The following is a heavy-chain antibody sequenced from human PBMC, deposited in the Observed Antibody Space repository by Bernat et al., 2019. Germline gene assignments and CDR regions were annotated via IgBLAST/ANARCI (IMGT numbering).Heavy chain of an antibody. V-gene: IGHV3-15*01. D-gene: IGHD6-13*01. J-gene: IGHJ6*02. Sequence: EVQLVESGGGLVQPGGSLRLSCAASGFTFSSYDMHWVRQAPGKGLEWVGRIKSKTDGGTTDYAAPVKGRFTISRDDSKNTLYLQMNSLKTEDTAMYYCTTDNIAAAEGWYYYYYYGMDVWGQGTTVTVSS. CDR2: IKSKTDGGTT. CDR3: TTDNIAAAEGWYYYYYYGMDV. CDR1: GFTFSSYD.